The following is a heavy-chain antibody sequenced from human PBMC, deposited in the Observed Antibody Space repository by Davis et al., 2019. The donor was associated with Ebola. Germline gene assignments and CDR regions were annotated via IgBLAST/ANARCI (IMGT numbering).Heavy chain of an antibody. D-gene: IGHD2-21*02. J-gene: IGHJ5*02. Sequence: GESLKISCAASGFTLMNHGVSWVRQAPGKGLEWVSHISAGGGPTYGDSVRGRFTISRDISKNTLYLQMNSLRVEDTAVYYCARGGFHCGGDCGHRFDPWGQGTPVTVSS. CDR2: ISAGGGPT. V-gene: IGHV3-23*01. CDR1: GFTLMNHG. CDR3: ARGGFHCGGDCGHRFDP.